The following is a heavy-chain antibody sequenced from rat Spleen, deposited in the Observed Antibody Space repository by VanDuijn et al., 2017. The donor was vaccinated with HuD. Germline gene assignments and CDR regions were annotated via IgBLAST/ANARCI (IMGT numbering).Heavy chain of an antibody. V-gene: IGHV5-20*01. CDR1: GFIFSDHY. CDR3: TTDTFYDGTYYPGGFDY. CDR2: INYDGRST. J-gene: IGHJ2*01. Sequence: EVQLVESDGGLVQPGRSLKLSCAASGFIFSDHYVAWVRQAPTKGLEWVASINYDGRSTFYRDSVRDRFTISRDNAKSTLYLQLDSLRSEDTATYYCTTDTFYDGTYYPGGFDYWGQGVMVTVSS. D-gene: IGHD1-12*02.